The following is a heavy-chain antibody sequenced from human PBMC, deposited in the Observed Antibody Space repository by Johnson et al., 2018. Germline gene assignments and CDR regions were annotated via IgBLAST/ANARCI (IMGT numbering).Heavy chain of an antibody. D-gene: IGHD1-20*01. CDR1: GFTFSKYA. CDR2: ISFDGSNK. CDR3: ARGGIIGSTWADAFDL. V-gene: IGHV3-30-3*01. J-gene: IGHJ3*01. Sequence: QVQLVQSGGGVVQPGRSLRLSCSASGFTFSKYALHWIRQAPGQGLEWVALISFDGSNKFHAESLRGRFTISRDYFKNTLSLQMNSLRAEDTAIYYCARGGIIGSTWADAFDLWGQGTMVTVSS.